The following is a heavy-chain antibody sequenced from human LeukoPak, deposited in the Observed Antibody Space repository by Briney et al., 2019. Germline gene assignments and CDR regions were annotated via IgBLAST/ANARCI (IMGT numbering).Heavy chain of an antibody. J-gene: IGHJ5*02. CDR3: AREGPLYYGSGSYWENWFDP. D-gene: IGHD3-10*01. V-gene: IGHV4-59*01. Sequence: PSETLSLTCAVYGGSFSGYYWSWIRQPPGKGLEWIGYIYYSGSTNYNPSLKSRVTISVDTSKNQFSLKLSSVTAADTAVYYCAREGPLYYGSGSYWENWFDPWGQGTLVTVSS. CDR1: GGSFSGYY. CDR2: IYYSGST.